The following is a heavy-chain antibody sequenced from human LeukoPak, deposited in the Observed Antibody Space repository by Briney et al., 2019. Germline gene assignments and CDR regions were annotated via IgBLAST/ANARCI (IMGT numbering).Heavy chain of an antibody. V-gene: IGHV3-7*01. D-gene: IGHD3-22*01. CDR3: ARERYYYDSSGSDFDY. Sequence: PGGSLRLSCAASGFTFSSYWMSWVRQAPGKGLEWVANIKQDGSEKYYVDSVKGRFTISRDNAKNSLYLQMNSLRAEDTAVYYCARERYYYDSSGSDFDYWGQGTLVTVSS. CDR1: GFTFSSYW. CDR2: IKQDGSEK. J-gene: IGHJ4*02.